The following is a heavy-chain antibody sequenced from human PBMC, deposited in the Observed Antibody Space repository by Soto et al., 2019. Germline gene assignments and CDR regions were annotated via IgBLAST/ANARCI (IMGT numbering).Heavy chain of an antibody. CDR1: GYTFTSYA. J-gene: IGHJ4*02. CDR2: INAGNGNT. CDR3: AMGTSYSTYFDY. V-gene: IGHV1-3*01. Sequence: ASVKVSCKASGYTFTSYAMHWVRQAPGQRLEWMGWINAGNGNTKYSQKFQGRVTITRDTSASTAYMELSSLRSEDTAVYYCAMGTSYSTYFDYWGQGTLVTVSS. D-gene: IGHD1-26*01.